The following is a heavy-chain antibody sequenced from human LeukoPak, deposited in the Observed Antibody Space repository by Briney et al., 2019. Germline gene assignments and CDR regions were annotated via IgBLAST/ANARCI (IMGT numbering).Heavy chain of an antibody. CDR3: ARGVAAAGTIDY. D-gene: IGHD6-13*01. J-gene: IGHJ4*02. CDR2: IYYSGST. V-gene: IGHV4-31*03. CDR1: GGSISSGGYY. Sequence: SQTLSLTCTVSGGSISSGGYYWSWIRQHPGKGLEWLGYIYYSGSTYYNPSLKSRVTISVDTSKNQFSLKLSSVTAADTAVYYCARGVAAAGTIDYWGQGTLVTVSS.